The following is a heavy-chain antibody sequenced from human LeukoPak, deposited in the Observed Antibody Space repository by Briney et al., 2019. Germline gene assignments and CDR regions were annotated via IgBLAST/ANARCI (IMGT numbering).Heavy chain of an antibody. CDR3: ARRAGEYSHPYDY. V-gene: IGHV3-53*01. CDR1: GFTVTYNY. D-gene: IGHD4-17*01. Sequence: GGSLRLSCTASGFTVTYNYMSWVLQAPGKGLEWVSVIYTDGNTYYADSVKGRFTISRDNSKNTPYLQMNSLRADDTAVYYCARRAGEYSHPYDYWGQGTLVTVSS. CDR2: IYTDGNT. J-gene: IGHJ4*02.